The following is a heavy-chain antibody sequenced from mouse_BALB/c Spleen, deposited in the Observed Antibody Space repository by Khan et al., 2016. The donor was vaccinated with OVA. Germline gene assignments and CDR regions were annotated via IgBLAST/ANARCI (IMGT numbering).Heavy chain of an antibody. V-gene: IGHV9-3-1*01. J-gene: IGHJ4*01. CDR2: INPYTGEP. CDR1: GYTFTNYG. Sequence: QIQLVQSGPELKKPGETVKISCKASGYTFTNYGMNWVKQAPGKDLKWMGWINPYTGEPTYADDFKGRFAFSLATSASTAYLKINNLKNEDTATYVCSRVGYNGTMDSWGQGTSVTVSS. D-gene: IGHD4-1*01. CDR3: SRVGYNGTMDS.